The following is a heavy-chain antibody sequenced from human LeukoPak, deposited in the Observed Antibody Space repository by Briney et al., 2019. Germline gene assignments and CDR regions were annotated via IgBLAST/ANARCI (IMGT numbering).Heavy chain of an antibody. V-gene: IGHV1-69*04. CDR1: GGTFSSYA. Sequence: SVKVSCKASGGTFSSYAIIWVRQAPGQGLEWMGRIIPILGIANYAQKFQGRVTITADKSTSTAYMELSSLRSEDTAVYYCASPITFGGVIVDYWGQGTLVTVSS. CDR3: ASPITFGGVIVDY. D-gene: IGHD3-16*02. CDR2: IIPILGIA. J-gene: IGHJ4*02.